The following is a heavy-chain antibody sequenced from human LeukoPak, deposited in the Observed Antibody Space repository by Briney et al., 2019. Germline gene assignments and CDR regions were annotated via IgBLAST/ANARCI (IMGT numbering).Heavy chain of an antibody. Sequence: PGGSLRLSCAASGFTVSSNYMSWVRQAPGKGLEWVSVIYSGGSTYYADSVKGRFTISRDNSKNTLYLQMNSLRAEDTAVYYCARRGRRVIVAIPAYDYMDVWGKGTTVTVSS. CDR2: IYSGGST. V-gene: IGHV3-53*01. J-gene: IGHJ6*03. CDR1: GFTVSSNY. D-gene: IGHD5-12*01. CDR3: ARRGRRVIVAIPAYDYMDV.